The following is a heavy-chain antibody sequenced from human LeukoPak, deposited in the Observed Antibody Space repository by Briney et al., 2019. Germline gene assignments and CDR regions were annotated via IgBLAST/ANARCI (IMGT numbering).Heavy chain of an antibody. J-gene: IGHJ4*02. CDR3: HGGPSKMVRERAFDY. Sequence: ASVKVSCTVSGYTPTELSMHWVRQAPGKGLEWMGGFDPEDGETIYAQKFQGRVTMTEDTSTDTAYMELSSLRSEDTAVYYCHGGPSKMVRERAFDYWGQGTLVTVSS. D-gene: IGHD3-10*01. CDR1: GYTPTELS. CDR2: FDPEDGET. V-gene: IGHV1-24*01.